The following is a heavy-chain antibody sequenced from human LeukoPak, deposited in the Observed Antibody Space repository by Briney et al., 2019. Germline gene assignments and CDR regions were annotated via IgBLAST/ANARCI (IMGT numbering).Heavy chain of an antibody. D-gene: IGHD3-22*01. CDR3: AREWDSSSFDPRASGDS. V-gene: IGHV4-39*07. CDR1: DGSISSSTYS. Sequence: PSETLSLTCSVSDGSISSSTYSWAWIRQAPGRGLEWIGHIYNRGYTFYNPSLKSRVTISIDTSKSHFSLKLSSVTAADTAVYYCAREWDSSSFDPRASGDSWGQGTLVTVSS. CDR2: IYNRGYT. J-gene: IGHJ4*02.